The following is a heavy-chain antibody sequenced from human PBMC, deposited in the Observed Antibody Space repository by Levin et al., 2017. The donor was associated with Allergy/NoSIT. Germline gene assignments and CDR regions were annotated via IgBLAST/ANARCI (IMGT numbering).Heavy chain of an antibody. V-gene: IGHV3-21*01. D-gene: IGHD3-10*01. CDR1: GFTFSSYS. J-gene: IGHJ4*02. CDR3: ATERGYYYGSGSRDY. CDR2: ISSSSSYI. Sequence: LSLPCAASGFTFSSYSMNWVRQAPGKGLEWVSSISSSSSYIYYADSVKGRFTISRDNAKNSLYLQMNSLRAEDTAVYYCATERGYYYGSGSRDYWGQGTLVTVSS.